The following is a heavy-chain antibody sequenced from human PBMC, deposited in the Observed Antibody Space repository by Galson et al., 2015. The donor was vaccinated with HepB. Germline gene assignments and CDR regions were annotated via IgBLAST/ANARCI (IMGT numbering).Heavy chain of an antibody. CDR1: GFTFSDYY. Sequence: SLRLSCAASGFTFSDYYMSWIRQAPGKWLEWVSYISSSSSTIYYADSVKGRFTISRDNAKNSLYLQMNSLRDEDTAVYYCASWGSMWELLGDTYYSGHCTLVTVSS. J-gene: IGHJ4*01. V-gene: IGHV3-11*04. CDR2: ISSSSSTI. D-gene: IGHD1-26*01. CDR3: ASWGSMWELLGDTYY.